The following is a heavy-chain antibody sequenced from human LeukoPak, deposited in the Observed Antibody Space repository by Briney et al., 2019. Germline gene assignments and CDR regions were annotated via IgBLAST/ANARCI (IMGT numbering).Heavy chain of an antibody. CDR3: ARAVGSGSFQTYYYYMDV. D-gene: IGHD3-10*01. CDR1: GGSISSYY. Sequence: SETLSLTCTASGGSISSYYWSWIRQPPGKGLEWIGYIYYSGSTNYNPSLKSRVTISVATSKNQFSLKLSSVTAADTAVYYCARAVGSGSFQTYYYYMDVWGKGTTVTISS. CDR2: IYYSGST. J-gene: IGHJ6*03. V-gene: IGHV4-59*12.